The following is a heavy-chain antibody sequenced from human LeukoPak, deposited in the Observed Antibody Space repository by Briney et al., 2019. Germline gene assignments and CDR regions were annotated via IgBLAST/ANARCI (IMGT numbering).Heavy chain of an antibody. CDR1: VYTFTSLN. J-gene: IGHJ4*02. CDR2: INPSVGST. CDR3: AAPGASGFVGNFWSGPLDF. D-gene: IGHD3-3*01. Sequence: GASVKVSCRASVYTFTSLNMHWVRQAPGQGLEWMGVINPSVGSTSYPQKFQGRVTMSRDTSTSTVYMELSSLKSEDTAVYYCAAPGASGFVGNFWSGPLDFWGRGALVTVSS. V-gene: IGHV1-46*01.